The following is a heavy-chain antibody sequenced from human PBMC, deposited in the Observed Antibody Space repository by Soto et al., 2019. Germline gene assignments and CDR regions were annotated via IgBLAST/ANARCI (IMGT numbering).Heavy chain of an antibody. V-gene: IGHV4-4*02. CDR2: IFPTGTT. CDR1: GDSLSSTNW. D-gene: IGHD2-15*01. Sequence: QVQLQESGPGLVKPSGTLSLTCAVSGDSLSSTNWLSWVRQPPGKGLEWIGEIFPTGTTRYNPSLKSRVNLSVDKSKIQFSLNLNSVTAADTAVYYCATYLTPYTFDYWGQGALVTVSS. CDR3: ATYLTPYTFDY. J-gene: IGHJ4*02.